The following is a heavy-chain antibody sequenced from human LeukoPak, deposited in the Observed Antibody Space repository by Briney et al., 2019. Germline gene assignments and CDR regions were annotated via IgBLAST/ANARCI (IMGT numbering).Heavy chain of an antibody. V-gene: IGHV3-30-3*01. J-gene: IGHJ4*02. CDR1: GFTFSSYA. CDR2: ISYDGSSK. D-gene: IGHD2-15*01. CDR3: ATDSRQSPDY. Sequence: GGSLRLSCAASGFTFSSYAMHWVRQAPGKGLEWVAVISYDGSSKYYADSVKGRFTISRDNSKNTLYLQMNSLRAEDTAVYYCATDSRQSPDYWGQGTLVTVSS.